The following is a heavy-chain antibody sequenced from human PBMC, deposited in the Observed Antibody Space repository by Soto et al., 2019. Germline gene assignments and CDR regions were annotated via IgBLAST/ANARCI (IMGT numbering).Heavy chain of an antibody. V-gene: IGHV4-39*01. D-gene: IGHD6-19*01. CDR3: ARPATVAPTDAFQV. CDR2: VYYSGTS. CDR1: GDSIRNSGHY. J-gene: IGHJ3*01. Sequence: QVHLQESGPRLVEPSETLSLTCTVSGDSIRNSGHYWGWVRQPPGKGLEWIGSVYYSGTSYRKPSLKSRLTMSVHTFMNQFSLKSTSVTAADTAFYCCARPATVAPTDAFQVWSQGTLVTVSS.